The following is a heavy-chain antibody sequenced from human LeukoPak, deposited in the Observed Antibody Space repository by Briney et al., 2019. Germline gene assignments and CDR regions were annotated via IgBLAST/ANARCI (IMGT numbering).Heavy chain of an antibody. D-gene: IGHD4-17*01. CDR3: ATLSVTYYFDY. V-gene: IGHV3-48*03. CDR1: GFTFSSYE. J-gene: IGHJ4*02. CDR2: ISSIGSTI. Sequence: GGSLRLSCAASGFTFSSYEMNWVRQAPGKGLEWVSYISSIGSTIYYTDSVKGRFAVSRDNAKNSLYLQMNSLRAEDTAVYYCATLSVTYYFDYWGQGTLVTVSS.